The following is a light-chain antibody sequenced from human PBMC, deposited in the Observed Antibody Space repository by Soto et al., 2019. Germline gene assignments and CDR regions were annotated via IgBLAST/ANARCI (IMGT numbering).Light chain of an antibody. CDR1: HRDVGGYNY. J-gene: IGLJ1*01. V-gene: IGLV2-14*03. CDR3: SSYTTSNTRQIV. Sequence: LAQPSPLSGAPGQSITLSFPRTHRDVGGYNYVSWYQHHPGKAPKLIIYDVTSRPSGVSIRFSGSKSDNTASLTISGLQPEDEADYHCSSYTTSNTRQIVFGTGTKVTVL. CDR2: DVT.